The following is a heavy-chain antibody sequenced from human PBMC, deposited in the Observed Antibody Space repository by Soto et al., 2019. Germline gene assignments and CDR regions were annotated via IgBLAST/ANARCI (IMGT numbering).Heavy chain of an antibody. J-gene: IGHJ6*02. V-gene: IGHV5-10-1*01. CDR3: ARQPQEHLYYYYGMDV. CDR1: GYSVTSYW. D-gene: IGHD1-26*01. CDR2: IDPSDSYT. Sequence: RGESLKISCKGSGYSVTSYWISWVRQMPGKGLEWMGRIDPSDSYTNYSPSFQGHVTISADKSISTAYLQWSSLKASDTAMYYCARQPQEHLYYYYGMDVWGQGTTVTVSS.